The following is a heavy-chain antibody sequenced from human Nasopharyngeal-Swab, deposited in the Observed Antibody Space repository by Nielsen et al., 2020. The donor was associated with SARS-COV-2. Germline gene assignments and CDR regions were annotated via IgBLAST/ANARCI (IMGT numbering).Heavy chain of an antibody. V-gene: IGHV3-11*06. D-gene: IGHD6-19*01. CDR3: ARGGHGSSGWRNWFDP. Sequence: GGSLRLSCAASGFTFSDYYMSWIRQAPGKGLEWVSYISSSSSYTNYADSVKGRFTISRDNAKNSLYLQMNSLRAEDTAVYYCARGGHGSSGWRNWFDPWGQGTLVTVSS. CDR1: GFTFSDYY. J-gene: IGHJ5*02. CDR2: ISSSSSYT.